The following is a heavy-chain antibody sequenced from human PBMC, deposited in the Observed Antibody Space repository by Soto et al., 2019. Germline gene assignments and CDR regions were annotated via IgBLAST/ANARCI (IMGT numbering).Heavy chain of an antibody. CDR3: ANIVTIHMERLWYLDY. CDR2: IIIGGRQT. J-gene: IGHJ4*02. CDR1: GFSFRSHA. D-gene: IGHD1-26*01. Sequence: HPGGSLRLSCVCSGFSFRSHAMSWVRQAPGKGLEWVSSIIIGGRQTHYGDSVRGRFTISRDDSRNTLYLQMNRLRAEDTATYYCANIVTIHMERLWYLDYWGQGLPVTVSP. V-gene: IGHV3-23*01.